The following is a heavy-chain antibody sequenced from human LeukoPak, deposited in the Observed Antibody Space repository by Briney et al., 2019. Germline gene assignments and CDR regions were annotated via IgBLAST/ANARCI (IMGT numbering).Heavy chain of an antibody. CDR1: GXTFSSYA. D-gene: IGHD6-19*01. V-gene: IGHV3-23*01. Sequence: PGGSLRLSCAASGXTFSSYAMSWVRQAPGKGREWVSAISGSGGSTYYADSVKGRFTISRDNSKNTLYLQMNSLRAEDTAVYYCAKPRGIAVAGTVDYWGQGTLVTVSS. CDR3: AKPRGIAVAGTVDY. J-gene: IGHJ4*02. CDR2: ISGSGGST.